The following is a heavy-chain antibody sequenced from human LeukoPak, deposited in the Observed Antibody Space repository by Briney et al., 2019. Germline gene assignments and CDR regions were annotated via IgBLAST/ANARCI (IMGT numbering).Heavy chain of an antibody. CDR3: ASRARADAFDI. Sequence: PSETLFLTCTISGGSISSYYWSWIRQPAGKGLEWIGRIYTSGSTNYNPSLKSRVTMSVDTSKNQFSLKLSSVTAADTAVYYCASRARADAFDIWGQGTMVTVSS. CDR2: IYTSGST. V-gene: IGHV4-4*07. CDR1: GGSISSYY. J-gene: IGHJ3*02.